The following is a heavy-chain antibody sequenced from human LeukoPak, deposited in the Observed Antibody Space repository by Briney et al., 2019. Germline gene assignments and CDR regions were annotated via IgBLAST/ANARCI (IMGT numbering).Heavy chain of an antibody. CDR1: GYTFTSYD. Sequence: GASVKVSCKASGYTFTSYDINWVRQATGQGLEWMGWINPNSGNTGYAQKFQGRVTITRNTSISTAYMELSSLRSEDTAVYYCARQRPVDYYYYYYMDVWGKGTTVTVSS. CDR2: INPNSGNT. CDR3: ARQRPVDYYYYYYMDV. V-gene: IGHV1-8*03. J-gene: IGHJ6*03.